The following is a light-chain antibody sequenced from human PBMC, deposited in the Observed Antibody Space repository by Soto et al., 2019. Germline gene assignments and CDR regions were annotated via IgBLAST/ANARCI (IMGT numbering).Light chain of an antibody. J-gene: IGKJ1*01. V-gene: IGKV1-8*01. CDR3: QQYHIYSGT. Sequence: AIRMTQSPSSLSASTGDRVTITCRASQGISSYLGCYQQKPGKAPKLLIYAASTLQSGVPSRFSGSGSGTDFTPTISCLQSEDFATYYCQQYHIYSGTFGQGTKVDIK. CDR2: AAS. CDR1: QGISSY.